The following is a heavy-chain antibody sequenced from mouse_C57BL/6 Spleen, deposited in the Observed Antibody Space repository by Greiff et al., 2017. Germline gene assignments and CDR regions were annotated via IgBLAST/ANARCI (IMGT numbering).Heavy chain of an antibody. D-gene: IGHD1-1*01. V-gene: IGHV5-4*03. CDR1: GFTFSSYA. J-gene: IGHJ1*03. CDR3: ARVDYGSSYRYFDV. Sequence: EVKVVESGGGLVKPGGSLKLSCAASGFTFSSYALSWVRQTPEKRLEWVATISDGGSYTYYPDNVKGRFTISRDNAKNNLYLQMSHLKSEDTAMYYCARVDYGSSYRYFDVWGTGTTVTVSS. CDR2: ISDGGSYT.